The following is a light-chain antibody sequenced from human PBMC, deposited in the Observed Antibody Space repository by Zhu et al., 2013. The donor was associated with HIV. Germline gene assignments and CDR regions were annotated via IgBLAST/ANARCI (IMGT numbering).Light chain of an antibody. CDR2: GAS. V-gene: IGKV3-20*01. Sequence: EIVLTQSPGTLSLSPGERATLSCRASQSVTSNYLAWYQQKPGQAPRLLIYGASSRATGIPDRFSGSGSGTDFTLTISRLEPEDFAVYYCQQYARGITFGPGTKVDIK. J-gene: IGKJ3*01. CDR3: QQYARGIT. CDR1: QSVTSNY.